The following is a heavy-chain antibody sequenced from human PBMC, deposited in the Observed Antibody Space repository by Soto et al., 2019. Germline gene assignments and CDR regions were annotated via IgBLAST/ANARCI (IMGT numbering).Heavy chain of an antibody. CDR2: TYYRSKWYN. CDR1: GDSVSSDSAA. D-gene: IGHD2-15*01. CDR3: SSWHYDY. Sequence: PSQTLSLTGAISGDSVSSDSAAWNWIRQSPSRGLEWLGRTYYRSKWYNDYAASVKSRITINPDTSKNHFSLQMNSVTPEDTAVYYCSSWHYDYWGQGTLVTVSS. V-gene: IGHV6-1*01. J-gene: IGHJ4*02.